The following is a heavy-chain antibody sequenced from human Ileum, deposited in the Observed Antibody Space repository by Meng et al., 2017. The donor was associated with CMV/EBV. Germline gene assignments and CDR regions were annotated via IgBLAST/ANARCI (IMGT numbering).Heavy chain of an antibody. CDR3: ARGPVATFYYFDY. J-gene: IGHJ4*02. V-gene: IGHV3-74*01. CDR1: AFTFSGYW. D-gene: IGHD1-26*01. Sequence: ASAFTFSGYWMHWVRQAPGKGLVWVSRINSDGSGTSYADSVKGRFTISRDNAKNTLYLQMNSLRAEDTAVYYCARGPVATFYYFDYWGQGTLVTVSS. CDR2: INSDGSGT.